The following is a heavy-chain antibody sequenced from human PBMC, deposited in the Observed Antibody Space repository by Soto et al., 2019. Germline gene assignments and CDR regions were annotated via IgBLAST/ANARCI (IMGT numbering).Heavy chain of an antibody. Sequence: PSETLSLTCAVSGGSISSSNWWSWVRQPPGKGLEWIGEIYHSGSTNYNPSLKSRVTISVDTSKNQFSLKVTSVTAADTAVYYCARHRNWKVDYWGQGTLVTVSS. D-gene: IGHD1-1*01. CDR1: GGSISSSNW. CDR2: IYHSGST. J-gene: IGHJ4*02. V-gene: IGHV4-4*02. CDR3: ARHRNWKVDY.